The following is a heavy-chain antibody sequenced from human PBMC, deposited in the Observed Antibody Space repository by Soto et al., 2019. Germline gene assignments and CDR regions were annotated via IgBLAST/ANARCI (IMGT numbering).Heavy chain of an antibody. V-gene: IGHV1-18*01. Sequence: QVQLVQSGAEVKKPGASVKVSCKASGYTFTSYGISWVRQAPGQGLEWMGWISAYNGNTNYAQKLQGRVTMTTDTSTSTXXMXLXXLRSDDTAVYYCARASILYLNQLLGHYYYYYGMDVWGQGTTVTVSS. D-gene: IGHD2-2*01. CDR2: ISAYNGNT. CDR1: GYTFTSYG. J-gene: IGHJ6*02. CDR3: ARASILYLNQLLGHYYYYYGMDV.